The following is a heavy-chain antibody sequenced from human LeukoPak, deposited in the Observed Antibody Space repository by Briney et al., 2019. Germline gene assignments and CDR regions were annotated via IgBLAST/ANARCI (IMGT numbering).Heavy chain of an antibody. CDR1: GFTFSSYW. CDR2: INTDGSST. CDR3: AKDSAPYYDFWSGYSRKGYMDV. Sequence: GGSLRLSCAASGFTFSSYWMHWVRQAPGKGLVWVSRINTDGSSTSYADSVKGRFTISRDNSKNTLYLQMNSLRAEDTAVYYCAKDSAPYYDFWSGYSRKGYMDVWGKGTTVTVSS. D-gene: IGHD3-3*01. J-gene: IGHJ6*03. V-gene: IGHV3-74*01.